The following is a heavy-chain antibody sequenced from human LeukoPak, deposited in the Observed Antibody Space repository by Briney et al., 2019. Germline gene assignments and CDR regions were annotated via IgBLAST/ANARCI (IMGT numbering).Heavy chain of an antibody. D-gene: IGHD3-22*01. CDR1: GGSISSSSYY. V-gene: IGHV4-39*01. J-gene: IGHJ4*02. Sequence: SETPSLTCTVSGGSISSSSYYWGWIRLPPGKGLEWIGSIYYSGSTYYNPSLKSRVTISVDTSKNQFSLKLSSVTAADTAVYYCASGSSGYPTPYNYFDYWGQGTLVTVSS. CDR3: ASGSSGYPTPYNYFDY. CDR2: IYYSGST.